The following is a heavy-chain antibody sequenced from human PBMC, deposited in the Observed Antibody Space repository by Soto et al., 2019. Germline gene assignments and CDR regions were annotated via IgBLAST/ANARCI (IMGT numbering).Heavy chain of an antibody. D-gene: IGHD3-22*01. Sequence: GGSLRLSCAASGFTFSSYSMNWVRQAPGKGLEWVSYISSSSSTIYYADSVRGRFTISRDNAKNSLYLQMNSLRDDDTAVYYCARHKYHSSGPSAYWGQGTLVTVSS. CDR3: ARHKYHSSGPSAY. J-gene: IGHJ4*02. CDR1: GFTFSSYS. CDR2: ISSSSSTI. V-gene: IGHV3-48*02.